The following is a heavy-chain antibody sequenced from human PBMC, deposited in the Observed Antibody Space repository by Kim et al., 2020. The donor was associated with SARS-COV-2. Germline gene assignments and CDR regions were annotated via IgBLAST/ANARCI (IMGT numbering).Heavy chain of an antibody. D-gene: IGHD6-13*01. V-gene: IGHV3-74*01. CDR2: INSDGSST. Sequence: GGSLGLSCAASGFTFSSYWMHWVRQAPGKGLVWVSRINSDGSSTSYADSVKGRFTISRDNAKNTLYLQMNSLRAEDTAVYYCARVLPPGYSSSWSYYYGMDVWGQGTTVTVSS. CDR3: ARVLPPGYSSSWSYYYGMDV. J-gene: IGHJ6*02. CDR1: GFTFSSYW.